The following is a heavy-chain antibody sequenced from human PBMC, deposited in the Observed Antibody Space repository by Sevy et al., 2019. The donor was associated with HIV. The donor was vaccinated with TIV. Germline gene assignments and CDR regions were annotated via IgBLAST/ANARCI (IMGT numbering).Heavy chain of an antibody. CDR1: GFNFRNFW. Sequence: GGSLRLSCVASGFNFRNFWMSWVRQAPGKGLEWVADIKQDGSEAYYVDSVKGRFTISRDNAKNSLYLQMNSLRDEETAMYFCVRDKEVGASILDAWGQGTPVTVSS. CDR3: VRDKEVGASILDA. CDR2: IKQDGSEA. V-gene: IGHV3-7*03. J-gene: IGHJ5*02. D-gene: IGHD1-26*01.